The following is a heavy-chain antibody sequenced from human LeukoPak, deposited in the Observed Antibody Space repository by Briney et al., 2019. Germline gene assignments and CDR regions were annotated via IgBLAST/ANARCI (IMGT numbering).Heavy chain of an antibody. D-gene: IGHD3-10*01. CDR2: ISAYNGNT. Sequence: ASVKVSCKASGYTFTSYGISWVRQAPGQGLEWMGWISAYNGNTNYAQKLQGRVTMTTDTSTSTAYMELRSLRSDDTAVYYCARGVGMVRGVIYHYYGMDVWGQGTTVTVSS. V-gene: IGHV1-18*01. CDR3: ARGVGMVRGVIYHYYGMDV. J-gene: IGHJ6*02. CDR1: GYTFTSYG.